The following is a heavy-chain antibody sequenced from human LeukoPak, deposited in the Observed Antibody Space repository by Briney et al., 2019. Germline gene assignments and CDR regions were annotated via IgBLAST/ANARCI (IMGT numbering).Heavy chain of an antibody. CDR3: AREGGYNYYYYMDV. Sequence: PGGSLRLSCAASGFTVSSNYMSWVRQAPRKGREWGSVIYSGGSTCYAVSVKGRFTISRDNAKNSLYLQMNSLRAEDTAVYYCAREGGYNYYYYMDVWGKGTTVTVSS. CDR1: GFTVSSNY. J-gene: IGHJ6*03. V-gene: IGHV3-66*01. CDR2: IYSGGST. D-gene: IGHD2-15*01.